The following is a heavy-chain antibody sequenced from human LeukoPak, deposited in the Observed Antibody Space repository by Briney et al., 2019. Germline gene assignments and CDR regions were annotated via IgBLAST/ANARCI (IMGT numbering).Heavy chain of an antibody. Sequence: GGSLRLSCAASGFTFSSHWMSWVRQAPGKGLEWVANIKQDESEKYYVDSVKGRFTISRDNAKNSLYLQMNSLRAEDTAVYYCARGHVDTTMTGEFDYWGQGTLVTVSS. CDR1: GFTFSSHW. CDR3: ARGHVDTTMTGEFDY. CDR2: IKQDESEK. J-gene: IGHJ4*02. D-gene: IGHD5-18*01. V-gene: IGHV3-7*01.